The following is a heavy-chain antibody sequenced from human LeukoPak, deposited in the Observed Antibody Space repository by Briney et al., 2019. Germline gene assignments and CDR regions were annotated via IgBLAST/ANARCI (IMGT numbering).Heavy chain of an antibody. Sequence: GGSLRLSCAASGFTFSSYSMNWVRQAPGKGLEWVSSISSSSSYIYYADSVKGRFTISRGNAKNSLYLQMNSLRAEDTAVYYCARDSVLALDYWGQGTLVTVSS. CDR1: GFTFSSYS. J-gene: IGHJ4*02. D-gene: IGHD1-1*01. V-gene: IGHV3-21*01. CDR3: ARDSVLALDY. CDR2: ISSSSSYI.